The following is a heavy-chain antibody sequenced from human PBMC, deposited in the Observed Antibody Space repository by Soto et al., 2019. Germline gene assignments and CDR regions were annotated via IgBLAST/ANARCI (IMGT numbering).Heavy chain of an antibody. Sequence: EVQLLESGGGLVQPGGSLRLSCAASGFTLSSYAMSWVRQAPGKGLEWVSTLSNSGGTTYYPDSVKGRFTISRDSSKSTLYLEMNSLRAEDPAVYYCARRGIGYYNMDVWGRGTTVTGSS. CDR2: LSNSGGTT. J-gene: IGHJ6*03. D-gene: IGHD3-16*01. CDR1: GFTLSSYA. CDR3: ARRGIGYYNMDV. V-gene: IGHV3-23*01.